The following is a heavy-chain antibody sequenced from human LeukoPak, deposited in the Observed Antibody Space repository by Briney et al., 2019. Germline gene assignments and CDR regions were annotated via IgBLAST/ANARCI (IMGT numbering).Heavy chain of an antibody. CDR1: GGSISSYY. V-gene: IGHV4-59*06. D-gene: IGHD5-12*01. Sequence: SETLSLACTVSGGSISSYYWSWIRQPPGKGLEWIGYIYYSGSTYYNPSLKSRVTISVDTSKNQFSLKLSSVTAADTAVYYCARSVDIVAPCDYWGQGTLVTVSS. CDR2: IYYSGST. CDR3: ARSVDIVAPCDY. J-gene: IGHJ4*02.